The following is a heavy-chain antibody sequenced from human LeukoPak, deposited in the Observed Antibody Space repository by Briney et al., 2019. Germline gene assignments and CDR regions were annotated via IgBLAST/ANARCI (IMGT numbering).Heavy chain of an antibody. Sequence: KTSETLSLTCAVYGGSFSGYYWGWIRQPPGKGLEWIGSIYHSGSTYYNPSLKSRVTISVDTSKNQFSLKLSSVTAADTAVYYCARDPLCDFWSGYLCPLDYWGQGTLVTVSS. CDR3: ARDPLCDFWSGYLCPLDY. D-gene: IGHD3-3*01. CDR2: IYHSGST. V-gene: IGHV4-38-2*02. CDR1: GGSFSGYY. J-gene: IGHJ4*02.